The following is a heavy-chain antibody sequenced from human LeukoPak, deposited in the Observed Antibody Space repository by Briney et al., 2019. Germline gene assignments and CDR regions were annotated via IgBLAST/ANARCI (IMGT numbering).Heavy chain of an antibody. CDR3: ARARTLYYFDY. Sequence: SETLSLTCAVYGGSFSGYYWSWIRQPPGKGLESIGEINHSGSTNYNPSLKSRVTISVDTSKNQFSLKLSSVTAADTAVYYCARARTLYYFDYWGQGTLVTVSS. J-gene: IGHJ4*02. CDR1: GGSFSGYY. CDR2: INHSGST. V-gene: IGHV4-34*01. D-gene: IGHD3-16*01.